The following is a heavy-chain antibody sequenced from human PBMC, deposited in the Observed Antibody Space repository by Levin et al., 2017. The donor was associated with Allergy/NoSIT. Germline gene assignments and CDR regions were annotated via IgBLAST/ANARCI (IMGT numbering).Heavy chain of an antibody. CDR3: ARGVADLYYFDY. D-gene: IGHD6-19*01. Sequence: GGSLRLSCAASGFTFSSYAMHWVRQAPGKGLEWVAVISYDGSNKYYADSVKGRFTISRDNSKNTLYLQMNSLRAEDTAVYYCARGVADLYYFDYWGQGTLVTVSS. V-gene: IGHV3-30-3*01. J-gene: IGHJ4*02. CDR1: GFTFSSYA. CDR2: ISYDGSNK.